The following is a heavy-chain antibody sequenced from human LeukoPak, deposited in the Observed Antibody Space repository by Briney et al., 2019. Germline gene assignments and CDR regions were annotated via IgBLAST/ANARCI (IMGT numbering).Heavy chain of an antibody. D-gene: IGHD2-2*02. Sequence: ASVKVSCKASGYTFTGYYMHWVRQAPGQGLEWMGWINPNSGGTNYAQKFQGRVTMTRDTSISTAYMELSRLRSDDTAAYYCARGGVQVVPAAIHWFDPWGQGTLVTVSS. V-gene: IGHV1-2*02. CDR3: ARGGVQVVPAAIHWFDP. CDR1: GYTFTGYY. J-gene: IGHJ5*02. CDR2: INPNSGGT.